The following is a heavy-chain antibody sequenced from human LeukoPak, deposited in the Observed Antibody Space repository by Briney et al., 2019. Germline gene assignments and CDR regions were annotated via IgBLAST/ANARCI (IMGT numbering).Heavy chain of an antibody. J-gene: IGHJ3*02. V-gene: IGHV1-18*01. D-gene: IGHD3-10*01. Sequence: ASVKVSCKASGYTFTSYGISWVRQAPGQGLEWMGWISAYNGNTNYAQKLQGRVTMTTDTFMSTAYMELRSLRSDDTAVYYCARESWVRGVIRRPDDAFDIWGQGTTVTVSS. CDR2: ISAYNGNT. CDR1: GYTFTSYG. CDR3: ARESWVRGVIRRPDDAFDI.